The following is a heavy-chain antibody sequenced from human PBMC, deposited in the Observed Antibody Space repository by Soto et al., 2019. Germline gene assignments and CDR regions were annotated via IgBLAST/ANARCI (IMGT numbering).Heavy chain of an antibody. CDR3: AHDSHGGNTYFDL. CDR1: GGSISSGNFY. V-gene: IGHV4-30-4*01. CDR2: IYFSGST. Sequence: VQLQESGPGLVRPSETLSLTCTVSGGSISSGNFYWSWMRQPPGKGLEWIGYIYFSGSTSYSPSLKSRLTISLNTSNIQFSLKLTSVTPADTAVYYCAHDSHGGNTYFDLWGQGALVTVSS. D-gene: IGHD1-26*01. J-gene: IGHJ4*02.